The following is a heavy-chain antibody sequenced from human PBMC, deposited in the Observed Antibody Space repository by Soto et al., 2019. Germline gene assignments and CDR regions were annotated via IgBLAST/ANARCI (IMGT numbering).Heavy chain of an antibody. CDR1: GFTFSSFA. J-gene: IGHJ3*01. D-gene: IGHD1-26*01. V-gene: IGHV3-23*01. Sequence: GQLLESGGGMVQPGGSLRLSCAASGFTFSSFAMNWVRLPPGRGLGWVAAVTSSASSTHYADSVKGRFTISRDNSKNTLYLQMNSLRADDTDVYYCAKGGAVLLDPFDVWGQGTMVTVSS. CDR2: VTSSASST. CDR3: AKGGAVLLDPFDV.